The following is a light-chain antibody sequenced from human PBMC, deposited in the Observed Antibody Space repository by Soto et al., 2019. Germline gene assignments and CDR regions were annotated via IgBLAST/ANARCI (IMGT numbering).Light chain of an antibody. Sequence: SSELTQPPSVSVAPGQTARIPCGGNNIGSKSAHWYQQKPGQAPVLVVYDDSDRPSGLPERFLGFNSGNTATLTISRVGAGDEADYYCQVWDSSRGVFGGGTKVTVL. CDR3: QVWDSSRGV. J-gene: IGLJ3*02. V-gene: IGLV3-21*02. CDR2: DDS. CDR1: NIGSKS.